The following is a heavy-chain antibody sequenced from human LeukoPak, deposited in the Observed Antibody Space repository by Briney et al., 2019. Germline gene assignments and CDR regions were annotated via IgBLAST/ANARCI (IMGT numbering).Heavy chain of an antibody. V-gene: IGHV3-30*01. Sequence: PGRSLRLSCAASGFTFSGYAIHWVRQAPGKGLEWVAVISFDGTYKYYADSVKGRFTISRDNSKNTLYLQMNSLRAEDTAVYYCARATKSGDFDYWGQGTLVTVSS. CDR3: ARATKSGDFDY. CDR2: ISFDGTYK. CDR1: GFTFSGYA. J-gene: IGHJ4*02. D-gene: IGHD3-10*01.